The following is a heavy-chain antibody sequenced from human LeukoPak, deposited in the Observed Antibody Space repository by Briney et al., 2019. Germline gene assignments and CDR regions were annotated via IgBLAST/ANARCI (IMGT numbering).Heavy chain of an antibody. D-gene: IGHD5-18*01. J-gene: IGHJ4*02. Sequence: GGSLRLSCAVSGFTFSDHYMDWVRQAPGKGLEWVGRIRNKANRYATEYGASVKGRFTISRDDSKNSLYLQMNSLKTEDTAVYFCARGERYNRDTPFDCWGQGTLVTVSS. CDR2: IRNKANRYAT. V-gene: IGHV3-72*01. CDR1: GFTFSDHY. CDR3: ARGERYNRDTPFDC.